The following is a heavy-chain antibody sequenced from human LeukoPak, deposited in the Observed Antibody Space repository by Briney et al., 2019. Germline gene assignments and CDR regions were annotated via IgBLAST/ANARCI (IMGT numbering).Heavy chain of an antibody. V-gene: IGHV1-18*04. D-gene: IGHD3-10*01. CDR3: ARKAVMVRGVINHNYGMDV. CDR2: ISALNGNT. J-gene: IGHJ6*02. CDR1: GYTFTGSY. Sequence: ASVKVSCKASGYTFTGSYMHWVRQAPGQGLEWLGWISALNGNTNLAQKVQGRVSMTTDTSTSTAYMELRSLRSDDSAVYYCARKAVMVRGVINHNYGMDVWGQGTTVTVSS.